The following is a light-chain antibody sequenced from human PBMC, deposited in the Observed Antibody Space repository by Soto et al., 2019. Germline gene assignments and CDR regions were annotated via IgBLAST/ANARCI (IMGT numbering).Light chain of an antibody. CDR1: SGHSSYA. CDR3: QTWGTYVV. Sequence: QSVLTQSPSASASLGASVKLTCTLSSGHSSYAIAWHQQQPEKGPRYLMKLNSDGSHNKGDGIPDRFSGSSSGAERYLTISSLQSEDEADYYCQTWGTYVVFGGGTKLTVL. CDR2: LNSDGSH. V-gene: IGLV4-69*01. J-gene: IGLJ2*01.